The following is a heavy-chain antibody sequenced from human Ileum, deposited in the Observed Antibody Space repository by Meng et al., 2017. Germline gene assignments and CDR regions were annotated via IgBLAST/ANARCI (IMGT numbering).Heavy chain of an antibody. CDR2: IYYGGST. J-gene: IGHJ4*02. V-gene: IGHV4-39*01. CDR1: GGSFSSGNW. CDR3: ARRAHYGDPPR. D-gene: IGHD4-17*01. Sequence: QMQLQESGPGLVKPSGTLSLTCGVSGGSFSSGNWWGWVRRPPGKGLEWIGSIYYGGSTYYNPSLKSRVTISVDTSTNQFSLKLISVTAADTAVYYCARRAHYGDPPRWGQGTLVTVSS.